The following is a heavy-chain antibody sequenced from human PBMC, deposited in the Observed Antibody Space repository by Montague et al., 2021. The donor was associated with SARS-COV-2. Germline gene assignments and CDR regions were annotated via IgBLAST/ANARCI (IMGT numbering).Heavy chain of an antibody. CDR2: INHSGST. Sequence: SETLSLTCAVYGGSFSGYYWSWIRQPPGKGLEWIGEINHSGSTNYNPSLKSRVTISVDTSKNQFSLKLSSVTAADTAVYYCARGRTDLGAYYDFWSGYYWSGQSWFDPWGQGTLVTVSS. D-gene: IGHD3-3*01. CDR3: ARGRTDLGAYYDFWSGYYWSGQSWFDP. V-gene: IGHV4-34*01. CDR1: GGSFSGYY. J-gene: IGHJ5*02.